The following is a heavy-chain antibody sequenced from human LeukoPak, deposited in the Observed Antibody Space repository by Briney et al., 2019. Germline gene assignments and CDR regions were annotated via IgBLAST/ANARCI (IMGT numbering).Heavy chain of an antibody. CDR1: GGSISSYY. V-gene: IGHV4-59*08. D-gene: IGHD5-18*01. CDR2: IYYSGST. CDR3: ARGGYSYGYDDDFDY. Sequence: SETLSLTCTVSGGSISSYYWSWIRQPPGKRLEWIGYIYYSGSTNYNPSLKSRVTISVDTSKNQFSLKLSSVTAADTAVYYCARGGYSYGYDDDFDYWGQGTLVTVSS. J-gene: IGHJ4*02.